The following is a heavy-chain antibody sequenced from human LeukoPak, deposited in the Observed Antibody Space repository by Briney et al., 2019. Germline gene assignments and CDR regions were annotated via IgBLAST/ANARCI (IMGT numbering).Heavy chain of an antibody. Sequence: GGSLRLSCTASGFTFGDYTITWIRQAPGKGLEWVGFIRKKADGGTPEYATSVKGRFIISRDDSKSIAYLQMNSLKTDDKAVYYCTRDPPTRYWGQGTLVSVSS. CDR3: TRDPPTRY. CDR1: GFTFGDYT. V-gene: IGHV3-49*03. CDR2: IRKKADGGTP. D-gene: IGHD1-26*01. J-gene: IGHJ4*02.